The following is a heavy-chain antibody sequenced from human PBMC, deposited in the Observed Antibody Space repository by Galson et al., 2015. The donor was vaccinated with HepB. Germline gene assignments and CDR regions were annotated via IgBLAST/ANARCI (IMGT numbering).Heavy chain of an antibody. J-gene: IGHJ5*02. CDR2: IRSKANNYAT. Sequence: SLRLSCAASGFTFSGSAVHWVRQASGKGLEWVGRIRSKANNYATAYGAPVEGRFTISRDDSKNTAYLQMNSLQTEDTAVYYCTRRSTDDSSGYYVSWGQGIVVTVSS. D-gene: IGHD3-22*01. CDR3: TRRSTDDSSGYYVS. CDR1: GFTFSGSA. V-gene: IGHV3-73*01.